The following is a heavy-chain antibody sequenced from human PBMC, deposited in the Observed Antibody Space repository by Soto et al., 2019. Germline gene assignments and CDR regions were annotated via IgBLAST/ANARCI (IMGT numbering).Heavy chain of an antibody. D-gene: IGHD4-17*01. CDR2: INHSGST. V-gene: IGHV4-34*01. CDR3: ATDYGDFSEYFQH. J-gene: IGHJ1*01. CDR1: GGSFSGYY. Sequence: QVQLQQWGAGLLKPSETLSLTCAVYGGSFSGYYCSWIRQPPGKGLEWIGEINHSGSTNYNPSLKSCVTISVDTSKNQFSLKLSSVTAADTAVYYCATDYGDFSEYFQHWGQGTLVTVSS.